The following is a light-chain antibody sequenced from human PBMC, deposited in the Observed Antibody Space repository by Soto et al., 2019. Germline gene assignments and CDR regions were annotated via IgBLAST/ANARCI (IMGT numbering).Light chain of an antibody. CDR1: QSVTTN. CDR3: QQYDRWPVT. J-gene: IGKJ4*01. Sequence: VMTQSPATLSVAPGERVTFACRASQSVTTNLAWYQHKPGQSPRLLISDASTGASGIPPRFSGSGSGPEFTLTIDRLQSADFAVYYCQQYDRWPVTFGGGTKV. V-gene: IGKV3-15*01. CDR2: DAS.